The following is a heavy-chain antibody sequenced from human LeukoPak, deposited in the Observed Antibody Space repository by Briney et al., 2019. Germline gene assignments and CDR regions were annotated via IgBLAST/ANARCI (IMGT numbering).Heavy chain of an antibody. CDR3: ARGLSGYASSLGY. Sequence: PGGSLRLSCAASGFTFSSYWMHWVRQAPGKGLVWVSRINSDGSSTIYADSVRGRFSISRDNAKNTLYLHMNSLRADDTAVYYCARGLSGYASSLGYWGQGTLVTVSS. CDR2: INSDGSST. CDR1: GFTFSSYW. V-gene: IGHV3-74*01. J-gene: IGHJ4*02. D-gene: IGHD2-2*01.